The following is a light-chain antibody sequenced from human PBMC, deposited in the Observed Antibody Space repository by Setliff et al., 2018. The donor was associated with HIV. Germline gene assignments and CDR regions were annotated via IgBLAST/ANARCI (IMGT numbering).Light chain of an antibody. CDR3: CSYAGNYRYI. CDR2: DVI. Sequence: QSVLTQPRSVSGSPGQSVTFSCSGSSSDIGAYNYASWYQQHPGKAPKLIISDVIRRPSGVPDRFSGSKSGNTASLTISGLQAEDEAEYYCCSYAGNYRYIFGSGTKVTVL. J-gene: IGLJ1*01. CDR1: SSDIGAYNY. V-gene: IGLV2-11*01.